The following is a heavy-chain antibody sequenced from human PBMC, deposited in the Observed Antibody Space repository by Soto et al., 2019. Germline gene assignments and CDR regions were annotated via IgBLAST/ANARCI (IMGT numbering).Heavy chain of an antibody. CDR3: AKDWTPTVSGVVNRALNY. CDR2: ISNNGRNQ. CDR1: GFTFSGYG. Sequence: QVQLVESGGGVVQPGRSLTLSCVASGFTFSGYGMHWVRQAPGKGLEWVALISNNGRNQYYADSVKGRFTISRDNSKNTLYLEMNNLRAEDTAVYYCAKDWTPTVSGVVNRALNYWGQGTLVIVAS. J-gene: IGHJ4*02. V-gene: IGHV3-30*18. D-gene: IGHD3-3*01.